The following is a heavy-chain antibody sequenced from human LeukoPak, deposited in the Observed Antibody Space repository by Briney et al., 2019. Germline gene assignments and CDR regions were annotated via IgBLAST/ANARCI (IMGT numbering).Heavy chain of an antibody. CDR1: GYIFTSYY. CDR3: ARGGLMGDTPVDC. V-gene: IGHV1-46*01. J-gene: IGHJ4*02. D-gene: IGHD1-26*01. Sequence: ASVKVSCKASGYIFTSYYIHWVRQAPGQGLEWMGIINPSGGSTSYAQKFQGSVTLTRDTSTSTVYMELSSLRSEDTAVYYCARGGLMGDTPVDCWGQGTLVTVSS. CDR2: INPSGGST.